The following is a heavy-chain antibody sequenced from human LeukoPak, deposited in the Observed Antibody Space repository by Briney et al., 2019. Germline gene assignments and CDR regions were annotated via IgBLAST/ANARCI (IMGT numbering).Heavy chain of an antibody. V-gene: IGHV3-74*01. Sequence: PGGSLGLSCAASGFTFSTHWMYWVRQAPGKELVWVSRISGDGSMTSYADSVKGRFTISRDNAKDALFLQMTSLRVEDTAVYSCASLLTPYHGSGGGGVDVWGQGTTVTVSS. D-gene: IGHD3-10*01. CDR1: GFTFSTHW. CDR3: ASLLTPYHGSGGGGVDV. CDR2: ISGDGSMT. J-gene: IGHJ6*02.